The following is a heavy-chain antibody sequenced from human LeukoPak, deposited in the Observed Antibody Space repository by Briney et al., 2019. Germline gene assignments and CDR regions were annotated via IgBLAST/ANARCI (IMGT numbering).Heavy chain of an antibody. V-gene: IGHV3-64*01. Sequence: GGSLRLSCAASGFTFSTYAMHWVRQAPGKGLECVSTISSNGASTYYANSVKGRFIISRDNSKSTLFLQMGSLRSEDTAVYYCARDNSVRDEAWWFNPWGQGTLVTVSS. D-gene: IGHD5-24*01. J-gene: IGHJ5*02. CDR3: ARDNSVRDEAWWFNP. CDR2: ISSNGAST. CDR1: GFTFSTYA.